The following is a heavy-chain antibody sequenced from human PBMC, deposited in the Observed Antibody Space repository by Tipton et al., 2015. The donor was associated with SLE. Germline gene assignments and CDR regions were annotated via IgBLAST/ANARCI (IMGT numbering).Heavy chain of an antibody. CDR3: ARGPHFPVRKFIVHHFDY. CDR2: IYTSGST. Sequence: TLSLTCTVSGGSISSGSYYWSWIRQPAGKGLEWIGRIYTSGSTNYNPSLKSRVTISVDTSKNQFSLKLSSVTAADTAVYYCARGPHFPVRKFIVHHFDYWGQGILVTVSS. CDR1: GGSISSGSYY. V-gene: IGHV4-61*02. J-gene: IGHJ4*02. D-gene: IGHD3-16*02.